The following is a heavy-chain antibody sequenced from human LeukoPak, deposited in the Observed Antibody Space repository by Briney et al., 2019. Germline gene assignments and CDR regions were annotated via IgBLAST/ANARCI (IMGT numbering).Heavy chain of an antibody. D-gene: IGHD6-13*01. V-gene: IGHV3-11*04. CDR3: ASYYSSTHDY. CDR2: ISSRMSTI. CDR1: GLTFSDYY. J-gene: IGHJ4*02. Sequence: PGGSLRLSCAASGLTFSDYYMSWIRQAPGKGREWGSYISSRMSTIYYADSVKGRFTISRHNAQNSLYLKMNSLRDEDTAVYYCASYYSSTHDYWGQGTLVTVSS.